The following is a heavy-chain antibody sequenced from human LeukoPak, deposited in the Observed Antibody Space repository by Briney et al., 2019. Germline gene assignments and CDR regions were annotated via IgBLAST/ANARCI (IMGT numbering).Heavy chain of an antibody. D-gene: IGHD6-6*01. J-gene: IGHJ5*02. CDR2: THPTPST. V-gene: IGHV4-4*07. CDR1: RAAISSSY. Sequence: SETLSLTCTVSRAAISSSYWHWIPHPAPQTHETNVHTHPTPSTSYNPSLKSRVSMSVDTSKNQLSLKLTSVIAADTAVYYCARQADNSSSGNRWFDPWGQGTLVTVSS. CDR3: ARQADNSSSGNRWFDP.